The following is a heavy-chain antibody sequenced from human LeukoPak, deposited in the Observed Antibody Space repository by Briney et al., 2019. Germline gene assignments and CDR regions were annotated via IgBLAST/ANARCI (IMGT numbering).Heavy chain of an antibody. CDR1: GGSISSSSYY. D-gene: IGHD3-3*01. CDR3: ARLKIRDGAYYYDFWSGYHYYFDY. Sequence: SETLSLTCTVSGGSISSSSYYWGWIRQPPGKGLEWIGSIYYSGSTYYNPSLKSRVTISVDTSKSQFSLKLSSVTAADTAVHYCARLKIRDGAYYYDFWSGYHYYFDYWGQGTLVTVSS. J-gene: IGHJ4*02. V-gene: IGHV4-39*01. CDR2: IYYSGST.